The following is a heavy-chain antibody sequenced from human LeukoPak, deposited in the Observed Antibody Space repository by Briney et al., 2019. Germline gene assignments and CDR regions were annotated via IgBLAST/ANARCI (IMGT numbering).Heavy chain of an antibody. CDR3: ARDRGTAERGTAAAPLSN. Sequence: PGGSLRLSCAASGFTFSSYGMHWVRQAPGKGLEWVAVIWYDGSNKYYADSVKGRFTISRDNSKNTLYLQMNSLRAEDTAVYYCARDRGTAERGTAAAPLSNWGQGTLVTVSS. D-gene: IGHD6-13*01. J-gene: IGHJ4*02. CDR2: IWYDGSNK. V-gene: IGHV3-33*01. CDR1: GFTFSSYG.